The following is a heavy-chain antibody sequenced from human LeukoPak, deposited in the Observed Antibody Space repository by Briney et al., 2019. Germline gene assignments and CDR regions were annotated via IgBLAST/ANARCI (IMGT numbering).Heavy chain of an antibody. J-gene: IGHJ4*02. CDR1: GGSISSHY. CDR3: ARDRGRVTPQVPGIAAAGHFDY. Sequence: SETLSLTCTVSGGSISSHYWSWIRQPPGKGLEWIGYIYYSGSTNYNPSLKSRVTISVDTSKNQFSLKLSSVTAADTAVYYCARDRGRVTPQVPGIAAAGHFDYWGQGTLVTVSS. D-gene: IGHD6-13*01. V-gene: IGHV4-59*11. CDR2: IYYSGST.